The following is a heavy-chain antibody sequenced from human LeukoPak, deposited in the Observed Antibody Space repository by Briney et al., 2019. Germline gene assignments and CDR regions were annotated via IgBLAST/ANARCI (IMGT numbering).Heavy chain of an antibody. D-gene: IGHD3-22*01. J-gene: IGHJ4*02. CDR3: ARDKTYYYDSSGYYPLLY. CDR1: GGSFSGYY. CDR2: INHSGST. V-gene: IGHV4-34*01. Sequence: SETLSLTCAVYGGSFSGYYWSWIRQPPGKGLEWIGEINHSGSTNYNPSLKSRVTISVDASKNQFSLKLSSVTAADTAVYYCARDKTYYYDSSGYYPLLYWGQGTLVTVSS.